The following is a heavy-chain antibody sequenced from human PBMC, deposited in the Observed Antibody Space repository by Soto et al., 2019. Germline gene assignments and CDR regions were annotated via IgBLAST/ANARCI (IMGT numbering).Heavy chain of an antibody. CDR2: IYHSGST. V-gene: IGHV4-39*01. CDR3: GRHAPMGVRGVGWDV. CDR1: GGSISSFSYY. Sequence: QLQLQESGPGLVKPSETLSLTCTVSGGSISSFSYYWGWIRRTPGKGLEWIGSIYHSGSTQYNPSLKSRVTITVDTSKNQFALNLNSVTAADTSVYYCGRHAPMGVRGVGWDVWGRGTTVTVSS. D-gene: IGHD3-10*01. J-gene: IGHJ6*02.